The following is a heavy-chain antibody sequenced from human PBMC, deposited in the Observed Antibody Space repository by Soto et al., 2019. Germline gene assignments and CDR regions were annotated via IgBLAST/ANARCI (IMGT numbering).Heavy chain of an antibody. CDR3: AIGVATLTDSSVP. D-gene: IGHD1-26*01. CDR2: FDPEDGET. Sequence: ASVKVSCKVSGYALTELSMHWVRQAPGKGLEWMGGFDPEDGETIYAQKFQGRVTMTEDTSTDTAYMELSSLRSEDTAVYYCAIGVATLTDSSVPCGQGALLTV. J-gene: IGHJ5*02. V-gene: IGHV1-24*01. CDR1: GYALTELS.